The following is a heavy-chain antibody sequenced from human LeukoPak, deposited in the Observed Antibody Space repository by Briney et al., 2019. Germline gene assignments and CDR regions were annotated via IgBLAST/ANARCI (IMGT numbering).Heavy chain of an antibody. CDR2: INHRGNT. V-gene: IGHV4-34*01. J-gene: IGHJ5*02. CDR1: DGSFSNYY. D-gene: IGHD2-2*01. Sequence: PSETLSLTCAVYDGSFSNYYWRWVRQPPGKGLEWIGEINHRGNTNYNSSLKSRVTISVDTSKNQFSLRLNSVTAADTAVYYCARGGRGIPTARQFYTGNWFDPRGQGTLVTVSS. CDR3: ARGGRGIPTARQFYTGNWFDP.